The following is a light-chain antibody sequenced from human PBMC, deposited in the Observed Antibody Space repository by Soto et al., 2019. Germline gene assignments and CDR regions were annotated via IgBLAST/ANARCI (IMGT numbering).Light chain of an antibody. Sequence: EIVLTQSPGTLSLSPGERATLSCRASQSVSSSYLAWYQQKPGQAPRLLIYGASSRATGIPDRFSGSGSGTDFTLTISRLETEDFAVYYWQQAKTFGQGTKVEIK. J-gene: IGKJ1*01. CDR3: QQAKT. CDR1: QSVSSSY. V-gene: IGKV3-20*01. CDR2: GAS.